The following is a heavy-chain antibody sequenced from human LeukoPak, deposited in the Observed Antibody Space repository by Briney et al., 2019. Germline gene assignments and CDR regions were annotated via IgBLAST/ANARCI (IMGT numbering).Heavy chain of an antibody. CDR3: AGHSGGYYGYFDY. J-gene: IGHJ4*02. CDR2: ISTNNGDT. CDR1: GYTFNTHG. V-gene: IGHV1-18*01. Sequence: ASVTVSCKASGYTFNTHGVSWVRQAPGQGLEWMGWISTNNGDTKYAQRLEGRVTLTTDTSTSTVFMEMRSLRSDDTAVYYCAGHSGGYYGYFDYWGQGSLITVSS. D-gene: IGHD1-26*01.